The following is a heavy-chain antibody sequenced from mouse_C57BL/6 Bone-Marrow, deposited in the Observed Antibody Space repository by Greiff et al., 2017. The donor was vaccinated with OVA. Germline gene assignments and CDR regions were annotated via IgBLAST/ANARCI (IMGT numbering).Heavy chain of an antibody. D-gene: IGHD2-5*01. V-gene: IGHV1-80*01. CDR2: IYPGDGDT. J-gene: IGHJ3*01. Sequence: LVESGAELVKPGASVKISCKASGYAFSSYWMNWVKQRPGKGLEWIGQIYPGDGDTNYNGKFKGKATLTAEKSSSTADMQLSSLTSEDSAVYFCARTYYSNYSLAYWGQGTLVTVSA. CDR3: ARTYYSNYSLAY. CDR1: GYAFSSYW.